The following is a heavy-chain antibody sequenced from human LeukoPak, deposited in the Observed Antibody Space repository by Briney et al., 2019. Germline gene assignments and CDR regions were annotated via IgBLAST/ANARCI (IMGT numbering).Heavy chain of an antibody. CDR1: GGSISGSNYF. V-gene: IGHV4-39*01. Sequence: SSETLSLTCTVSGGSISGSNYFWGWMRQSPGRGLEWIGSISSSGTTYYSPSLKGRVTISVDTSEGQFSLKLNSVTAADTADYSCARRSRALTTGGTMGPFDVWGQGTMVTVSS. CDR3: ARRSRALTTGGTMGPFDV. CDR2: ISSSGTT. J-gene: IGHJ3*01. D-gene: IGHD1/OR15-1a*01.